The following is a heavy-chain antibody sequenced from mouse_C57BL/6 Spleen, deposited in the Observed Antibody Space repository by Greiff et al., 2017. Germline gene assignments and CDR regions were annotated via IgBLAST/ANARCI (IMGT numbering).Heavy chain of an antibody. D-gene: IGHD1-1*01. CDR2: INPSNGGT. J-gene: IGHJ3*01. CDR1: GYTFTSYW. V-gene: IGHV1-53*01. CDR3: ARDAYGSSRWFAY. Sequence: VQLQQSGTELVKPGASVKLSCKASGYTFTSYWMHWVKPRPGQGLEWIGNINPSNGGTNYNEKFKSKATLTVDKSSSTAYMQLSSLTSEDSAVYYCARDAYGSSRWFAYWGQGTLVTVSA.